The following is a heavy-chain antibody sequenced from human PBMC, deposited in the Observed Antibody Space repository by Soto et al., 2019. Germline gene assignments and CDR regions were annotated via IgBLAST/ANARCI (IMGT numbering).Heavy chain of an antibody. J-gene: IGHJ4*02. D-gene: IGHD6-13*01. V-gene: IGHV4-34*01. CDR3: ARGPRGIATH. CDR2: INHSGST. Sequence: LETLSLTCAVDGGSISGYYWSWIRQPPGKGLEWIGEINHSGSTNYNPSLKSRVTISVDTSKNQFSLKLGSVTAADTAVYYCARGPRGIATHWGQGTLVTVSS. CDR1: GGSISGYY.